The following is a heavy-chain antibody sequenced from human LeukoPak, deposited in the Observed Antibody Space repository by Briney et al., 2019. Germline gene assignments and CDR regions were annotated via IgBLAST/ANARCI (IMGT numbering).Heavy chain of an antibody. J-gene: IGHJ3*02. CDR2: ISYDGSNK. V-gene: IGHV3-30-3*01. CDR3: ARIGYSNWGDALDI. Sequence: GGSLRLSCAASGFTFSSYAMHWVRQAPGKGLEWVAVISYDGSNKYYADSVKGRFTISRDNAKNSLYLQMNSLRAEDTAVYYCARIGYSNWGDALDIWGQGTMVTASS. D-gene: IGHD6-13*01. CDR1: GFTFSSYA.